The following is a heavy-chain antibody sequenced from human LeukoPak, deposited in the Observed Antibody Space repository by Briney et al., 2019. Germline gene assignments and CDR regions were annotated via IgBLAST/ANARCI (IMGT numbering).Heavy chain of an antibody. D-gene: IGHD4-17*01. CDR3: ATTYGDCPYNWFDP. Sequence: SETLSLTCAVYGGSFSGYYWSWIRQPPGKGLEWIGEINHSGSTNYNPSLKSRVTISVDTSKNQFSLKLSSVTAADTAVYYCATTYGDCPYNWFDPWGQGTLVTVSS. CDR1: GGSFSGYY. CDR2: INHSGST. J-gene: IGHJ5*02. V-gene: IGHV4-34*01.